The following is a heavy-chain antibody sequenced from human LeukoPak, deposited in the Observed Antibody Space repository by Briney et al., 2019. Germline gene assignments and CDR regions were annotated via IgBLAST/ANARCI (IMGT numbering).Heavy chain of an antibody. Sequence: SETLSLTCAVYGGSFSGYYWSWIRQPPGKGLEWIGEINHSGSTNYNPSLKSRVTISIDKSKNQFSLKLSSVTAADTAVYYCARDPEGRDYFDYWGQGTLVTVSS. J-gene: IGHJ4*02. CDR1: GGSFSGYY. V-gene: IGHV4-34*01. CDR3: ARDPEGRDYFDY. CDR2: INHSGST.